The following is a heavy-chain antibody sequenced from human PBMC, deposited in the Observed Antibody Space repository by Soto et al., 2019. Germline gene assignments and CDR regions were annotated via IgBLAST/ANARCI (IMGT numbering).Heavy chain of an antibody. Sequence: SXXASGFTFSNYDMHWVRQVTGKGLEWVSGITTAGXTYYSGSVKGRFTISREKAKNSLYLQMNSLSAGDTAVYYCARELHGGSYGMDVWGQGTTVTVSS. J-gene: IGHJ6*02. CDR3: ARELHGGSYGMDV. V-gene: IGHV3-13*01. CDR1: GFTFSNYD. CDR2: ITTAGXT.